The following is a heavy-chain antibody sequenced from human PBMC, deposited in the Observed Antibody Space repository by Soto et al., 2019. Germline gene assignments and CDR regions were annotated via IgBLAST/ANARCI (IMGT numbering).Heavy chain of an antibody. CDR1: GDFTSSYY. CDR3: ARTQGPYCSGGRCLTFDP. CDR2: IYFIGST. Sequence: SETLSLTCTVSGDFTSSYYWSWIRQPPGKGLEWIGYIYFIGSTNYNPSLKSRVTISVDTSKNQFSLKLSSVTAADTAVYYCARTQGPYCSGGRCLTFDPWGQGTLVTVSS. V-gene: IGHV4-59*08. D-gene: IGHD2-15*01. J-gene: IGHJ5*02.